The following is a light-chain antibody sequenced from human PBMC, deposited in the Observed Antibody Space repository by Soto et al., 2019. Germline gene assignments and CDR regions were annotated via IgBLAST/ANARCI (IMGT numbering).Light chain of an antibody. CDR3: SSYTSSSTPVV. Sequence: QSALTQPDSVSGSPGQSITISCTGTSSDVGGYNYVSWYQQHPGKAPKLMIYEVSNRPSGVSNRFSGSKSVNTASLTISGLQSEDEADYYCSSYTSSSTPVVFGGGTPLTVL. V-gene: IGLV2-14*01. CDR1: SSDVGGYNY. CDR2: EVS. J-gene: IGLJ2*01.